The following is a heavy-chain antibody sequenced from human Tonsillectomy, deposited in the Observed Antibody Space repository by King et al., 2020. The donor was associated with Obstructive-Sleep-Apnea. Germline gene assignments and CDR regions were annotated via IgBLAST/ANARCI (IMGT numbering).Heavy chain of an antibody. V-gene: IGHV4-61*01. D-gene: IGHD3-10*01. Sequence: VQLQESGPGLVKPSETLSLTCTVSGGSVSSGSYYWSWIRQPPGKGLEWIGYIYYSGSTNYNPSLKSRVTISVDTSKNQFSLKLSSVTAADTAVHYCARDILPHYYGSGPYYYYGMDVWGQGTTVTVSS. J-gene: IGHJ6*02. CDR3: ARDILPHYYGSGPYYYYGMDV. CDR2: IYYSGST. CDR1: GGSVSSGSYY.